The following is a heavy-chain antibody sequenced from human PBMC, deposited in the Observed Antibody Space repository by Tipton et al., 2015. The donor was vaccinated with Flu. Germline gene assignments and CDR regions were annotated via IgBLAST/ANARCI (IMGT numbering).Heavy chain of an antibody. CDR1: GGSMTSVYNY. CDR2: VHYSGST. J-gene: IGHJ5*02. Sequence: TLSLTCTVSGGSMTSVYNYWSWIRQLPGEGLEWIGYVHYSGSTYYNPSLKSRVTISVDTSKNQFFLNVSSVTAADSAVYYCARIPGFCSAGSCSNSWFDPWGQGTLVTVSS. CDR3: ARIPGFCSAGSCSNSWFDP. V-gene: IGHV4-31*03. D-gene: IGHD2-15*01.